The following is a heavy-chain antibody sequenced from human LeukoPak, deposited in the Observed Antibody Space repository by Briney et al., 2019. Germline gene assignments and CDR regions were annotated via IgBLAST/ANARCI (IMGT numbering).Heavy chain of an antibody. CDR1: GGSISNYY. Sequence: PSETLSLTCTVSGGSISNYYWSWIRQPPGKGLEWIGYIDSSGSTNYNPSLKSRVTISVDTSKNQFSLKLSSVTAADTAVFHCARAGYCGGGSCYLDHWGQGTLVTVSS. D-gene: IGHD2-15*01. V-gene: IGHV4-59*08. J-gene: IGHJ4*02. CDR2: IDSSGST. CDR3: ARAGYCGGGSCYLDH.